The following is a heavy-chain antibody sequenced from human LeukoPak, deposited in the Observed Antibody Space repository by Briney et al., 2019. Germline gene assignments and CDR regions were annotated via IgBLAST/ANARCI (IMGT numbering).Heavy chain of an antibody. Sequence: GGSLRLSCAASGFIFSIFDMNWVRQAPGKGLEWVSFISGGGSTIYYADSVKGRFTISRDNAKNSLYLQMNSLRDDDTAVYYCARKLVGAAGAAFDIWDQGTMVTVSS. CDR2: ISGGGSTI. V-gene: IGHV3-48*02. CDR1: GFIFSIFD. J-gene: IGHJ3*02. CDR3: ARKLVGAAGAAFDI. D-gene: IGHD1-26*01.